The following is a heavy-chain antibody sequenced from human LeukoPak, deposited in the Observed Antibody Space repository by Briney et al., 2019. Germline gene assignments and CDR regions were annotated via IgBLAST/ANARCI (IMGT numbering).Heavy chain of an antibody. CDR2: INSDGSST. CDR1: GFTFSSYW. CDR3: ARDGASYGDYPKGGWFDP. V-gene: IGHV3-74*01. D-gene: IGHD4-17*01. J-gene: IGHJ5*02. Sequence: GGSLRLSCAASGFTFSSYWMHWVRQAPGKGLVWVSRINSDGSSTSYADSVKGRFTISRDNAKNTLYLQMNSLRAEDTAVYYCARDGASYGDYPKGGWFDPWGQGTLVIVSS.